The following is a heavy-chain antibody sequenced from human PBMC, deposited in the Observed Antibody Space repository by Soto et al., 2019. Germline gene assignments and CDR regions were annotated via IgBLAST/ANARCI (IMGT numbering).Heavy chain of an antibody. CDR1: GGSFSGYY. CDR2: INHSGST. CDR3: ARGKYYDFGSSPTLDY. D-gene: IGHD3-3*01. Sequence: PSETLSLTCAVYGGSFSGYYWSWIRQPPGKGLEWIGEINHSGSTNYNPSLKSRVTISVDTSKNQFSLKLSSVTAADTAVYYCARGKYYDFGSSPTLDYWGQGTLVTAPQ. V-gene: IGHV4-34*01. J-gene: IGHJ4*02.